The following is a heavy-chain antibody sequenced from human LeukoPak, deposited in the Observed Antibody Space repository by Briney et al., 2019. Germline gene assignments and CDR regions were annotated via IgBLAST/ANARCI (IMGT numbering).Heavy chain of an antibody. CDR1: GFTFSSYW. Sequence: GGSLRLSCAASGFTFSSYWMSWVRQAPGKGLEWVSAISGSGGSTYYADSVKGRFTISRDNSKNTLYLQMNSLRAEDTAVYYCAKGRYSSGWYYFDYWGQGTLVIVSS. CDR2: ISGSGGST. J-gene: IGHJ4*02. V-gene: IGHV3-23*01. D-gene: IGHD6-19*01. CDR3: AKGRYSSGWYYFDY.